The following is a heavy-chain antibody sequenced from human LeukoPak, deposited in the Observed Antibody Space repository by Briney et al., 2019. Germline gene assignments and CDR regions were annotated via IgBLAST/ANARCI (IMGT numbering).Heavy chain of an antibody. D-gene: IGHD5-18*01. CDR3: ARDRGYSSLDY. J-gene: IGHJ4*02. CDR2: IYYSGST. CDR1: GGSISSYY. V-gene: IGHV4-59*01. Sequence: PSEILSLTCTVSGGSISSYYWSWIRQPPGKGLEWIGYIYYSGSTNYNPSLKSRVTISVDTSKNQFSLKLSSVTAADTAVYYCARDRGYSSLDYWGQGTLVTVSS.